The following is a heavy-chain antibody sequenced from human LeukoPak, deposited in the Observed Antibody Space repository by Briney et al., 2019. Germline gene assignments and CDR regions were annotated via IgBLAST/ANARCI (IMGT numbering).Heavy chain of an antibody. CDR1: GGSISSGGYS. V-gene: IGHV4-30-2*01. CDR3: ARRADYGGNWGAYFDY. CDR2: IYHSGST. Sequence: SETLSLTCAVSGGSISSGGYSWSWIRQPPGKGLEWIGYIYHSGSTYYNPSLKSRVTISVDTSKNQFSLKLSSVTAADTAVYYCARRADYGGNWGAYFDYWGQGTLVTVSS. D-gene: IGHD4-23*01. J-gene: IGHJ4*02.